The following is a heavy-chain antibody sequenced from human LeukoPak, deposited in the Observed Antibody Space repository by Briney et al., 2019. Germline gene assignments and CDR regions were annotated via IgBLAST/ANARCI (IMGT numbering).Heavy chain of an antibody. J-gene: IGHJ6*02. D-gene: IGHD2-2*01. CDR3: VRAGRGFVVVDNYGMDV. V-gene: IGHV3-7*03. Sequence: GGSLRLSCVASGGTFSDYWMTWVRQAPGRGLEWVASIKQDGIEKNYMDSVKGRFTISRDNAKNSLYLQMSSLRAEDTGVYYCVRAGRGFVVVDNYGMDVWGQGTTATVSS. CDR2: IKQDGIEK. CDR1: GGTFSDYW.